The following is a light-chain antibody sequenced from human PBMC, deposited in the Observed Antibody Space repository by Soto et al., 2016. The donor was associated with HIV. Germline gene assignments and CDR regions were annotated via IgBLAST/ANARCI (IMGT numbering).Light chain of an antibody. CDR1: ALPRQY. CDR2: TDN. CDR3: QSADASGTYRV. Sequence: SYELTQPPSVSVSPGQTARITCSGDALPRQYAYWYQQKPGQAPMLVISTDNERPSGIPERFSGSSSGTTVTLIISGVQAEDEADYYCQSADASGTYRVFGGGTKLDR. V-gene: IGLV3-25*03. J-gene: IGLJ2*01.